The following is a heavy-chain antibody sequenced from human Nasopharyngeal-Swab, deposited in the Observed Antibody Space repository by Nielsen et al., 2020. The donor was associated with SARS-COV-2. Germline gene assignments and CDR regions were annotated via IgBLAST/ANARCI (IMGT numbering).Heavy chain of an antibody. CDR2: ISAYNGNT. CDR3: ARTYYDFWSGPHRGYFDY. CDR1: GYTFTSYG. Sequence: ASVKVSCKASGYTFTSYGISWARQAPGQGLEWMGWISAYNGNTNYAQKLQGRVTMTTDASTSTAYMELRSLRSDDTAVYYCARTYYDFWSGPHRGYFDYWGQGTLVTVSS. D-gene: IGHD3-3*01. J-gene: IGHJ4*02. V-gene: IGHV1-18*01.